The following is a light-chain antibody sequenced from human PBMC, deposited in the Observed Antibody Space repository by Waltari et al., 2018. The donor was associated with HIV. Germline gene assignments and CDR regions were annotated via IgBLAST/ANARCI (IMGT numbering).Light chain of an antibody. J-gene: IGKJ3*01. Sequence: EIVLTQSPGTLSLSPGEGATLSCRASQSLPSNYLAWYLHKPGQAPRLLSYGASFRATGIPDRFSGSGSGTDFTLTISRLEPEDFATYFCQQYGSSATFGPGTKVDI. V-gene: IGKV3-20*01. CDR3: QQYGSSAT. CDR1: QSLPSNY. CDR2: GAS.